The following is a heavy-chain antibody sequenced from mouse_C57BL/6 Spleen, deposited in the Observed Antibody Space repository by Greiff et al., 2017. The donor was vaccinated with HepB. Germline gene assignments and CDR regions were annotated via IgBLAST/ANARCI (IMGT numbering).Heavy chain of an antibody. CDR1: GYTFTSYW. D-gene: IGHD3-2*02. J-gene: IGHJ4*01. CDR3: ARRGKAAQATSYYYAMDY. CDR2: IYPSDSET. V-gene: IGHV1-61*01. Sequence: QVQLQQPGAELVRPGSSVKLSCKASGYTFTSYWMDWVKQRPGQGLEWIGNIYPSDSETHYNQKFKDKATLTVDKSSSTAYMQLSSLTSEDSAVYYCARRGKAAQATSYYYAMDYWGQGTSVTVSS.